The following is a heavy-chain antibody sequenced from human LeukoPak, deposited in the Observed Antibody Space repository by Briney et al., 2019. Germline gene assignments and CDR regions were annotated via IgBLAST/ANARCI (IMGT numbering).Heavy chain of an antibody. J-gene: IGHJ4*02. D-gene: IGHD3-22*01. CDR2: ISWDGGST. Sequence: GGSLRLSCAASGFAFTPWMTWVRQAPGKGLEWVSLISWDGGSTYYADSVKGRFTISRDNSKNSLYLQMNSLRTEDTALYYCAKDSAYYYDSSEISYFDYWGQGTLVTVSS. V-gene: IGHV3-43*01. CDR1: GFAFTPW. CDR3: AKDSAYYYDSSEISYFDY.